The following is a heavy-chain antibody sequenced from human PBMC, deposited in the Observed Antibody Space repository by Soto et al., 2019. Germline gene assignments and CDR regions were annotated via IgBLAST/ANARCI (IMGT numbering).Heavy chain of an antibody. CDR2: IYPGDSDT. Sequence: GESLKISCKGSGYSFTSYWIGWVRQMPGKGLEWMGIIYPGDSDTRYSPSFQGQVTISADKSISTAYLQWSSLKASDTAMYYCARHSDIVATLPTKYYYYYGMDVWGQGTTVTVSS. CDR3: ARHSDIVATLPTKYYYYYGMDV. D-gene: IGHD5-12*01. CDR1: GYSFTSYW. J-gene: IGHJ6*02. V-gene: IGHV5-51*01.